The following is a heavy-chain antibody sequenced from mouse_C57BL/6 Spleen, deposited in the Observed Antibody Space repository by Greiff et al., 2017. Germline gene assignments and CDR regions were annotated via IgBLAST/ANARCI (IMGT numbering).Heavy chain of an antibody. J-gene: IGHJ4*01. CDR1: GYTFTSYW. CDR2: IDPKSGGT. CDR3: AEGWKGGYAMDY. V-gene: IGHV1-72*01. Sequence: QVQLQQSGAELVKPGASVTMSCKASGYTFTSYWMHWVKQRHGRGLEWIGRIDPKSGGTKYNEKFKSKATLTVDKPSSTAYMQLSGLTSDDSAVYYCAEGWKGGYAMDYWGQGTSVTVSS. D-gene: IGHD1-1*02.